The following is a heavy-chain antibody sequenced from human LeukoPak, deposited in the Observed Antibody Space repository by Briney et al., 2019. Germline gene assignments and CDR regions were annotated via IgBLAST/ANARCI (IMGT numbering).Heavy chain of an antibody. J-gene: IGHJ5*02. V-gene: IGHV4-30-4*07. CDR3: ARVVNSITMVRGVDRFDP. CDR2: IYYSWST. Sequence: SETLSLTCAVSGGSISSGGYSWSWIRQPPGKGLEWIGYIYYSWSTYYNPSLKSRVTISVDTSKNQFSLKLSSVTAADTAVYYCARVVNSITMVRGVDRFDPWGQGTLVTVSS. D-gene: IGHD3-10*01. CDR1: GGSISSGGYS.